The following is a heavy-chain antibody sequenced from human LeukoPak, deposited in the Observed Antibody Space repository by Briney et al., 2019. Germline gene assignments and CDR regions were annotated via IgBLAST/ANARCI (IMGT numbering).Heavy chain of an antibody. CDR2: IYTSGST. Sequence: SETLSLTRTVSGGSISSYYWSWIRQPAGKGLEWIGRIYTSGSTNYNPSLKSRVTMSVDTSKNQFSLKLSSVTAADTAVYYCARGPYCSGGTCYSQYFDYWGQGTLVTVSS. D-gene: IGHD2-15*01. CDR1: GGSISSYY. CDR3: ARGPYCSGGTCYSQYFDY. J-gene: IGHJ4*02. V-gene: IGHV4-4*07.